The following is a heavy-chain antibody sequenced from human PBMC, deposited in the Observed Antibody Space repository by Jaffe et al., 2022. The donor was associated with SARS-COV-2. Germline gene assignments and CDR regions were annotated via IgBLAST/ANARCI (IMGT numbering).Heavy chain of an antibody. CDR2: ISSSGSTI. D-gene: IGHD2-8*01. V-gene: IGHV3-48*03. CDR3: AREGVYANPDV. Sequence: EVQLVESGGGLVQPGGSLRLSCAASGFTFSSYEMNWVRQAPGKGLEWVSYISSSGSTIYYADSVKGRFTISRDNAKNSLYLQMNSLRAEDTAVYYCAREGVYANPDVWGQGTTVTVSS. CDR1: GFTFSSYE. J-gene: IGHJ6*02.